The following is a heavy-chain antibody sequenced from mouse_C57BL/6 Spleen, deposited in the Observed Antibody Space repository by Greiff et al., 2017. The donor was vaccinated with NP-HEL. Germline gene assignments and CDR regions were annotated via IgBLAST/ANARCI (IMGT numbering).Heavy chain of an antibody. CDR2: IDPSDSYT. D-gene: IGHD4-1*01. CDR3: ARGGTGRELFDY. J-gene: IGHJ2*01. V-gene: IGHV1-69*01. CDR1: GYTFTSYW. Sequence: QVQLQQPGAELVMPGASVKLSCKASGYTFTSYWMHWVKQRPGQGLEWIGEIDPSDSYTNYNQKFKGKSTLTVDKSSSTAYMQLSSLTSEDSAVYYCARGGTGRELFDYWGQGTTLTVSS.